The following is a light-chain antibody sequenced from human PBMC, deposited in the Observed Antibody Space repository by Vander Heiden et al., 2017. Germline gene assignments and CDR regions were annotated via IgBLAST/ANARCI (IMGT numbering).Light chain of an antibody. CDR2: DDS. CDR3: QIWDSSSERGI. J-gene: IGLJ2*01. CDR1: DIGGTS. Sequence: SFVLTQPPSVSVAPGQTARITCGGNDIGGTSAHWYQQKPGQAPVLVVYDDSDRPSGIPERFSGSNSGNTATLTISRVEAGDEADYYCQIWDSSSERGICGGGTKLTVL. V-gene: IGLV3-21*02.